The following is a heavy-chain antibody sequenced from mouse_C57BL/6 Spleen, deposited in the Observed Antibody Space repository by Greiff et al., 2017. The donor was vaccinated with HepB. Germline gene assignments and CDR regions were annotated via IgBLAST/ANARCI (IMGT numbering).Heavy chain of an antibody. V-gene: IGHV1-9*01. J-gene: IGHJ4*01. CDR1: GYTFTGYW. CDR3: ARGGGYGNYLYYYAMDY. Sequence: QVQLQQSGAELMKPGASVKLSCKATGYTFTGYWIEWVKQRPGHGLEWIGEILPGSGSTNYNEKFKGKATFTADTSSNTAYMQLSSLTTEDSAIYYCARGGGYGNYLYYYAMDYWGQGTSVTVSS. D-gene: IGHD2-10*02. CDR2: ILPGSGST.